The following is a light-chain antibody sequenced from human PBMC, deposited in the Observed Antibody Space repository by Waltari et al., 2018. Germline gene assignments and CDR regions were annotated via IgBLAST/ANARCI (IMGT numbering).Light chain of an antibody. CDR2: LAS. CDR3: HQVYTYPRA. CDR1: QGISTN. Sequence: QLTQSLSSLSASVGVRVPITCRASQGISTNLAWYQQKPGKAPKLLIYLASTLQSGVPSRFSGSGSGTDFTLTISSLQPEDFATYYCHQVYTYPRAFGQGTKVEIK. J-gene: IGKJ1*01. V-gene: IGKV1-9*01.